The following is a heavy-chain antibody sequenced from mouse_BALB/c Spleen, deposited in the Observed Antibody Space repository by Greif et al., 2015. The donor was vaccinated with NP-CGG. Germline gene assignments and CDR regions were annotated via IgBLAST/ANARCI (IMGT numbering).Heavy chain of an antibody. J-gene: IGHJ3*01. D-gene: IGHD1-1*01. CDR2: IDPANGNT. Sequence: VQLQQSGAELVKPGASVKLSCTASGFNIKDTYMPWVKQRPEQGLEWIGRIDPANGNTKYDPKFQGKATITADTSSNAAYLQLSSLTSEDTAVYYCATYYYGSSGFAYWGQGTLVTVSA. CDR1: GFNIKDTY. V-gene: IGHV14-3*02. CDR3: ATYYYGSSGFAY.